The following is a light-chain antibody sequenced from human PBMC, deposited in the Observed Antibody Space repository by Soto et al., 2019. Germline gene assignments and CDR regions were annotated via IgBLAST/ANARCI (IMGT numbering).Light chain of an antibody. Sequence: DIQMTQSTSNLSASVGDRVTITCRASESISNFLAWYQQKPGKAPKLLIYKESSLESGVPSRFSGSGSGTESTLTISSLQPDDFATYYCQQYNTYSTVGQGTRLEIK. CDR3: QQYNTYST. CDR1: ESISNF. J-gene: IGKJ5*01. V-gene: IGKV1-5*03. CDR2: KES.